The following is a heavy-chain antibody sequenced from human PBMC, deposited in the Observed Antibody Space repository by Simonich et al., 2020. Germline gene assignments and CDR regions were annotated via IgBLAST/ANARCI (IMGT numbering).Heavy chain of an antibody. D-gene: IGHD2-15*01. Sequence: EVQLVESGGGLVQPGRSLRLSCAASGFTFDDYAMHWVRQAPGKGLEWVSGISWNSGSIGYADSVKGRFTISSDNAKNSLYLQMNSLRAEDTALYYCAKDMGYCSGGSCYYFDYWGQGTLVTVSS. V-gene: IGHV3-9*01. J-gene: IGHJ4*02. CDR1: GFTFDDYA. CDR2: ISWNSGSI. CDR3: AKDMGYCSGGSCYYFDY.